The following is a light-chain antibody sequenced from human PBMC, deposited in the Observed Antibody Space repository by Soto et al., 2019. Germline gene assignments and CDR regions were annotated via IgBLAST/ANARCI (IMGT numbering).Light chain of an antibody. Sequence: QSVLTQSPSVSGAPGQRVTISCTGSSSNIGAPYDVHWYQQLPGTAPKLLIYGNNNRPSGVPDRFSGSKSGTSASLAITGLQADDEADYYCQSYDSSLTGVVFGGGTKLTVL. V-gene: IGLV1-40*01. CDR2: GNN. CDR1: SSNIGAPYD. J-gene: IGLJ2*01. CDR3: QSYDSSLTGVV.